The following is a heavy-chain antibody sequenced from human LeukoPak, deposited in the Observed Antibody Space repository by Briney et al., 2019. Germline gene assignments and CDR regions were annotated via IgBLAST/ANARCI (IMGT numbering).Heavy chain of an antibody. CDR2: ISSTSSYI. Sequence: KPGGSLRLSCAASGFTFSTYSMNWVRQAPGKGLEWVSSISSTSSYIYYADSVKGRFTISRDNAQKPLYLQMNSLRAGDTAVYYCARVGYSSGWYFDCWGQGTLVTVSS. CDR3: ARVGYSSGWYFDC. J-gene: IGHJ4*02. V-gene: IGHV3-21*01. D-gene: IGHD6-19*01. CDR1: GFTFSTYS.